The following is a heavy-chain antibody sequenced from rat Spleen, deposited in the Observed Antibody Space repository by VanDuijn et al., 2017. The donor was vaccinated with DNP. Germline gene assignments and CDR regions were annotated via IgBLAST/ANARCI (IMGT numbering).Heavy chain of an antibody. CDR3: AREDLLAFDC. V-gene: IGHV5-17*01. D-gene: IGHD1-11*01. Sequence: EVQLVESGGGLVQPGRSLKLSCAASGFTFSDYAVAWVRQAPKKGLEWVATISYDGSRTYYRDSVKGRFTISRDNAKSTLYLQMDSLRSEDTATYYCAREDLLAFDCWGQGVMVTVSS. J-gene: IGHJ2*01. CDR2: ISYDGSRT. CDR1: GFTFSDYA.